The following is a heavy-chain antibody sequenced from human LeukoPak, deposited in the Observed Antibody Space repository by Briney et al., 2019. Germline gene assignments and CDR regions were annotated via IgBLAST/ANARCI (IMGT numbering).Heavy chain of an antibody. CDR2: ISGSGGST. CDR3: AKDLEIVGATDY. D-gene: IGHD1-26*01. V-gene: IGHV3-23*01. CDR1: GFTFSSYA. J-gene: IGHJ4*02. Sequence: GGSLRLSCAASGFTFSSYAMSWVRQAPRKGLEWVSAISGSGGSTYYADSVKGRFTISRDNSKNTLYLQMNSLRAEDTAVYYCAKDLEIVGATDYWGQGTLVTVSS.